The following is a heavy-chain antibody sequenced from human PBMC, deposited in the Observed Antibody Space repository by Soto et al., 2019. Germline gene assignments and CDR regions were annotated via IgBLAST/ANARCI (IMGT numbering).Heavy chain of an antibody. CDR1: GGSFSGYY. V-gene: IGHV4-34*01. J-gene: IGHJ4*02. Sequence: ASETLSLTCAVYGGSFSGYYWTWIRQPPGTGLEWIGEINHSGSTNYNPSLKSRVTISVDTSKNQFSLKLTSVTAADTAVYYCARDKITGLFDYWGQATLVTVSS. CDR2: INHSGST. CDR3: ARDKITGLFDY. D-gene: IGHD2-8*02.